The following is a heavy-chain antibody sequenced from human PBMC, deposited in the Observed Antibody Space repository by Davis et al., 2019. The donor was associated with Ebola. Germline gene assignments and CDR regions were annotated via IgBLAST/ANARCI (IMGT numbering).Heavy chain of an antibody. J-gene: IGHJ4*02. D-gene: IGHD2-21*01. CDR3: AREAPNCGEDCLDY. V-gene: IGHV3-48*03. Sequence: PGGSLRLSCAASGFTFSSYEVNWVRQAPGKGLEWVSYINSGSGSAIYYADSVKGRFTISRDNAKNSVYLQMNSLGAEDTAVYYCAREAPNCGEDCLDYWGQGTLVTVSS. CDR2: INSGSGSAI. CDR1: GFTFSSYE.